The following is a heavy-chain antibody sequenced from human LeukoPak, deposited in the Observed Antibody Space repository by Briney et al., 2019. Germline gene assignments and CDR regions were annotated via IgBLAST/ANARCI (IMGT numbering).Heavy chain of an antibody. D-gene: IGHD5-18*01. CDR1: GPTFSNYA. CDR3: AKRLGYDYEYYDY. CDR2: ISDSGGRT. J-gene: IGHJ4*02. V-gene: IGHV3-23*01. Sequence: GGSLRLSCTLSGPTFSNYAMSWVRQAPGRGLEWVSVISDSGGRTNYAGSVKGRFTISRDNSRNTLFLQLSSLRDGDTAIYYCAKRLGYDYEYYDYWGQGALVTVTS.